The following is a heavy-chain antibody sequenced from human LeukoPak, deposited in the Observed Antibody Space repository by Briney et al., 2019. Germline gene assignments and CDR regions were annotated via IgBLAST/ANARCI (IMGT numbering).Heavy chain of an antibody. J-gene: IGHJ4*02. V-gene: IGHV4-39*07. CDR2: LSYSGPT. D-gene: IGHD6-13*01. CDR3: ARDGIAAAGTYY. CDR1: GGSISSSSYY. Sequence: SVTLSLTCTVSGGSISSSSYYWGWIRQPPGKGLEWIGSLSYSGPTYYNPSLKSRVTISADTSKNQFSLRLSSVTAADTALYYCARDGIAAAGTYYWGQGTLVTVSS.